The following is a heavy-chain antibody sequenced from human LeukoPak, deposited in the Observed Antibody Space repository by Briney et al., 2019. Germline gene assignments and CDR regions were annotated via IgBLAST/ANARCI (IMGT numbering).Heavy chain of an antibody. D-gene: IGHD4-17*01. CDR2: IYYSGST. V-gene: IGHV4-39*01. CDR3: ARGSTVTPYHWFDP. J-gene: IGHJ5*02. CDR1: GGSISSSSYY. Sequence: SETLSLTCTVSGGSISSSSYYWGWIRQPPGKGLEWIGSIYYSGSTYYNPSLKSRVTISVDTSKNQFSLKLSSVTAADTAVYYCARGSTVTPYHWFDPWGQGTLVTVSS.